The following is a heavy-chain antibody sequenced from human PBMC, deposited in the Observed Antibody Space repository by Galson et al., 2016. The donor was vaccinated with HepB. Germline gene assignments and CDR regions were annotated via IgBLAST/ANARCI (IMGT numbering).Heavy chain of an antibody. CDR1: GGSFSDYY. V-gene: IGHV4-59*01. CDR3: ARDRICGGTDCHSYYYYGMDV. Sequence: SETLSLTCDVSGGSFSDYYWSWIRQPPGKGLEWIGHIYHSGSTNYNPSLKSRVTISVDTSKKQFSLKVSSVTAADTAVYYCARDRICGGTDCHSYYYYGMDVWGQGTTVTVPS. CDR2: IYHSGST. J-gene: IGHJ6*02. D-gene: IGHD2-21*02.